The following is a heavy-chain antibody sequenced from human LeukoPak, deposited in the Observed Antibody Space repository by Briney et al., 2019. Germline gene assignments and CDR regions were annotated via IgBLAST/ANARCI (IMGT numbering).Heavy chain of an antibody. CDR1: GYTFTSYA. CDR2: TNAGNGNT. CDR3: ARGVAAAEGTWFDP. Sequence: ASVKVSCKASGYTFTSYAMHWVRQAPGQRLEWMGWTNAGNGNTKYSQKFQGRVTITRDTSASTAYMELSSLRSEDTAVYYCARGVAAAEGTWFDPWGQGTLVTVSS. V-gene: IGHV1-3*01. D-gene: IGHD6-13*01. J-gene: IGHJ5*02.